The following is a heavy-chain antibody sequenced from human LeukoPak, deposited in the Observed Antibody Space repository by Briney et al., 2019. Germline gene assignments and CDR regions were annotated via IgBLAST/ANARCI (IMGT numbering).Heavy chain of an antibody. CDR2: IYHSGST. J-gene: IGHJ6*03. Sequence: SETLSLTCAVSGGSISSSNWWSWVRQPPGKGLEWIGEIYHSGSTNYNPSLKSRVTVSVDKSKNQFSLKLSSVTAADTAVYYCARGNGVAGTYYYYYYMDVWGKGTTVTVSS. D-gene: IGHD6-19*01. CDR3: ARGNGVAGTYYYYYYMDV. CDR1: GGSISSSNW. V-gene: IGHV4-4*02.